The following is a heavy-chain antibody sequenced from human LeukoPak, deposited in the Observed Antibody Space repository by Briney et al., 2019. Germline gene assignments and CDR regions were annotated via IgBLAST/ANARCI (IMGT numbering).Heavy chain of an antibody. D-gene: IGHD2-15*01. CDR1: GFTFSSYW. J-gene: IGHJ4*02. Sequence: TGGSLRLSCAASGFTFSSYWMHWVRQAPGKGLVWVSGINSDGSSTGYADSVKGRFTISRDNAENSLYLQMNSLRDEDTAVYYCARGGIVVVGTAPPDYWGQGTLVTVSS. CDR3: ARGGIVVVGTAPPDY. CDR2: INSDGSST. V-gene: IGHV3-74*01.